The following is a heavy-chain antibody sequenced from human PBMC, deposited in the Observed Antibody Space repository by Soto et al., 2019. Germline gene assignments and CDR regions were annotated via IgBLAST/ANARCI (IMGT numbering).Heavy chain of an antibody. J-gene: IGHJ6*02. V-gene: IGHV4-34*01. D-gene: IGHD2-2*01. CDR1: GGSFSGYY. CDR3: ARGGYCSSTSCYHYYYYYGMDV. Sequence: PSETLSLTCAVYGGSFSGYYWSWIRQPPGKGLEWIGEINHSGSTNYNPSLKSRVTISVDTSKNQFSLELSSVTAADTAVYYCARGGYCSSTSCYHYYYYYGMDVWGQGTTVTVSS. CDR2: INHSGST.